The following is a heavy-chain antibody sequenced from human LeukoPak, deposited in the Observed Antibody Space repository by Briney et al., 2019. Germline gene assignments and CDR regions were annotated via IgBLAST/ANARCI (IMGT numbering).Heavy chain of an antibody. J-gene: IGHJ4*02. D-gene: IGHD1-26*01. CDR1: GFTFSSYN. CDR2: ISSSSSYI. V-gene: IGHV3-21*01. CDR3: ARDDSGSYSDY. Sequence: GGSPRLSCAASGFTFSSYNMNWVRQAPGKGLEWVSSISSSSSYIFYADSVKGRFTISRDNAKNSLFLQMNSLRAEDTAVYYCARDDSGSYSDYWGQGTLVTVSS.